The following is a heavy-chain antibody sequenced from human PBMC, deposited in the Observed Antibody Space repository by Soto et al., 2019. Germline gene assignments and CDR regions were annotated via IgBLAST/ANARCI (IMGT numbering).Heavy chain of an antibody. Sequence: TLSLTCTVSGGSVSSGSYYWSWIRQPPGKGLEWVGYIYYGGSSYYNPSLKRRATISGDTSTNQFSLKLSSVTAAYTAVYYCARGWYYCENSAQNAYDYWGQGILVPVS. D-gene: IGHD3-22*01. V-gene: IGHV4-31*03. CDR1: GGSVSSGSYY. CDR2: IYYGGSS. CDR3: ARGWYYCENSAQNAYDY. J-gene: IGHJ4*01.